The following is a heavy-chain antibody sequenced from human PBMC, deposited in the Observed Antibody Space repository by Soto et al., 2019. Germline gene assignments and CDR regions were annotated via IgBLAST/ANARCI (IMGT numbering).Heavy chain of an antibody. J-gene: IGHJ6*02. D-gene: IGHD1-26*01. CDR1: GFTFSSYS. Sequence: VGSLRLSCVASGFTFSSYSMNWVRQAPGKGLEWVSSISSSSSYVYYADSVKGRFTISRDNAKNSLYLQMNSLRDEDTAVYYCARDLPIVGATYYGMDVWGQGTTVTVSS. CDR3: ARDLPIVGATYYGMDV. CDR2: ISSSSSYV. V-gene: IGHV3-21*01.